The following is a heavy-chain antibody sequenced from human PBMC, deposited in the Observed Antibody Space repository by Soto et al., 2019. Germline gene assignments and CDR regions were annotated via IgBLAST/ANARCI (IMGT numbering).Heavy chain of an antibody. CDR2: IYYSGST. J-gene: IGHJ4*02. CDR3: ARETYYYGSGSYRNSDFDY. D-gene: IGHD3-10*01. V-gene: IGHV4-39*01. Sequence: QLQLQESGPGLVKPSETLSLTCTVSGGSISSSSYYWGWIRQPPGKRLEWIGSIYYSGSTYYNPSLKGRVTISVDTSKNQFSLKLSSVTAADTAVYYCARETYYYGSGSYRNSDFDYWGQGTLVTVSS. CDR1: GGSISSSSYY.